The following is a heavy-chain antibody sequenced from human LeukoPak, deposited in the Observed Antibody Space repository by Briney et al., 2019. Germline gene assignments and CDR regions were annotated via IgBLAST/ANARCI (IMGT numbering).Heavy chain of an antibody. CDR1: GFTFSSYS. J-gene: IGHJ4*02. D-gene: IGHD2-8*01. V-gene: IGHV3-21*04. Sequence: GGSLRLSCAASGFTFSSYSMNWVRQAPGKGLEWVSSISSSSSYIYYADSVKGRFTISRDNAKNSLYLQMNSLRAEDTAVYHCARISSTTGVAWGGYLDFWGQGTLVAVSS. CDR3: ARISSTTGVAWGGYLDF. CDR2: ISSSSSYI.